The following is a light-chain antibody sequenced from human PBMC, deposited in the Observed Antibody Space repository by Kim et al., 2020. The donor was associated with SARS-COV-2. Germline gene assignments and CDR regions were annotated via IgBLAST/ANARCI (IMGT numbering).Light chain of an antibody. V-gene: IGKV3-15*01. CDR2: GAS. CDR3: QQYNTWPPLS. CDR1: QSVSSN. Sequence: VSPGERATLSCRASQSVSSNLAWYQQKPGQAPRLLIYGASTRATGIPARFSGSGSGTEFTLTISSLQSEDFAVYFCQQYNTWPPLSFGGGTKVEIK. J-gene: IGKJ4*01.